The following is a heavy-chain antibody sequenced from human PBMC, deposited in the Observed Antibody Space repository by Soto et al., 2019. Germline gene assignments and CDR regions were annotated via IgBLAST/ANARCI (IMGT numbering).Heavy chain of an antibody. D-gene: IGHD3-22*01. CDR3: AILPRDTSGYLVRLGPNIFDY. CDR1: GYTFTSHA. V-gene: IGHV1-3*01. Sequence: ASVKVSCKASGYTFTSHAMNWVRQAPGQRLEWMGWINAGNGSPKYAQNFLVRVTMTRDTSTSTFYMELSSLRSEDTAVYYCAILPRDTSGYLVRLGPNIFDYWGQGTLVPASS. J-gene: IGHJ4*02. CDR2: INAGNGSP.